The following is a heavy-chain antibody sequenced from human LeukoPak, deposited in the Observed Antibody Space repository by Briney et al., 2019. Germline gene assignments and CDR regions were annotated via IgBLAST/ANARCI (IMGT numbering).Heavy chain of an antibody. CDR3: ARVADTAMEYYFDY. CDR1: RGTFSSYA. D-gene: IGHD5-18*01. V-gene: IGHV1-69*05. Sequence: ASVKVSCKASRGTFSSYAISWLRQAPGQGLEWMGRIIPISGTANYAQKFQGRVTITTDESTSTAYMELSSLRSEDTAVYYCARVADTAMEYYFDYWGQGTLVTVSS. CDR2: IIPISGTA. J-gene: IGHJ4*02.